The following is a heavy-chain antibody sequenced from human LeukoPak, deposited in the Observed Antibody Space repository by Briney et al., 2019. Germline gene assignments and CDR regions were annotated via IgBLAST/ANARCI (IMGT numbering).Heavy chain of an antibody. D-gene: IGHD1-26*01. CDR3: ERSTELSNPSDYYGMDV. J-gene: IGHJ6*02. CDR2: ISGASGTI. V-gene: IGHV3-48*03. CDR1: GFSFRSFE. Sequence: GGSLRLSCAASGFSFRSFEMSWVRQAPGKGLECIAYISGASGTIYHADSVKGRFTISRDNANNSLYLQINRMRAEDTAIYYCERSTELSNPSDYYGMDVWGQGTTVTVSS.